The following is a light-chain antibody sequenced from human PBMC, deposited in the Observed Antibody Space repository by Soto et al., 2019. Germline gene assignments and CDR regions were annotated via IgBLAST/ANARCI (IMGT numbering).Light chain of an antibody. CDR2: GAS. Sequence: EIVLTQSPGTLSLSPGEIATLSCRASQTVTSYFAWYQQKPGQAPRLLIYGASTRATGIPDRFSGSGSGTDFTLTISGLEPEDFAVSYCQQYGYSPRTFGQGTKVEIK. V-gene: IGKV3-20*01. CDR1: QTVTSY. CDR3: QQYGYSPRT. J-gene: IGKJ1*01.